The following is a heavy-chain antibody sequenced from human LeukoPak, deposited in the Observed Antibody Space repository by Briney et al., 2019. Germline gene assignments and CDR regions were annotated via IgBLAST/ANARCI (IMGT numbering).Heavy chain of an antibody. CDR3: AKDLARYSSGWYGRPIDY. CDR1: GYTFTAYY. J-gene: IGHJ4*02. D-gene: IGHD6-19*01. CDR2: INPNSGGT. V-gene: IGHV1-2*02. Sequence: ASVKVSCKASGYTFTAYYMHWVRQAPGQGLEWMGWINPNSGGTIYAQKFQGRVTITRNTSISTAYMELSSLRAEDTAVYYCAKDLARYSSGWYGRPIDYWGQGTLVTVSS.